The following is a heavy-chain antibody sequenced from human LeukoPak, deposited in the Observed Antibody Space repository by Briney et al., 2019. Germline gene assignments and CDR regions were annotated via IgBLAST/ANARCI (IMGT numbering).Heavy chain of an antibody. CDR3: ARARYYYGHYFDY. CDR2: INHSGST. CDR1: GGSFSGYY. D-gene: IGHD3-10*01. J-gene: IGHJ4*02. V-gene: IGHV4-34*01. Sequence: PSETLSLTCAVYGGSFSGYYWSWIRQPPGKGLEWIGEINHSGSTNYNPSLKSRVTISVDTSKNQFSLKLSSVTAADTAVYYCARARYYYGHYFDYWGQGTLVTVSS.